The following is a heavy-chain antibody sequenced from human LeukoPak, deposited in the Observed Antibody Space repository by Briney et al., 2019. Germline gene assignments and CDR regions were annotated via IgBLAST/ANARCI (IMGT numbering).Heavy chain of an antibody. CDR2: ISWNSGSV. CDR3: VKQGWVAAAAFLDY. CDR1: GFTFNDYA. J-gene: IGHJ4*02. D-gene: IGHD6-13*01. V-gene: IGHV3-9*01. Sequence: GGSLRLSCAASGFTFNDYALHWVRQAPGKGLEWVSSISWNSGSVDYADSVRGRFTISRDNAKHFLFLQMNGLRAEDTALYYCVKQGWVAAAAFLDYWGQGTLVTVSP.